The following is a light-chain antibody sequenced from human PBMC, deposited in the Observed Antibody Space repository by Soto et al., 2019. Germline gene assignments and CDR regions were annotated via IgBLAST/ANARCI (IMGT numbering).Light chain of an antibody. CDR3: VLYMGSGIAV. Sequence: QAVVTQEPSFSVSPGGTVTLTCGLSSGSVSTNYYPSWYQQTPGQAPRTLIYSTNTRSSGVPDRFSGSILGNKAALTITGAQADDESDHYCVLYMGSGIAVFGGGTKLTVL. CDR1: SGSVSTNYY. V-gene: IGLV8-61*01. CDR2: STN. J-gene: IGLJ2*01.